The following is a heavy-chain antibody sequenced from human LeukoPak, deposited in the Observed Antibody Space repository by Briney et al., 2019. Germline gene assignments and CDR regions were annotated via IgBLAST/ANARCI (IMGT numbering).Heavy chain of an antibody. Sequence: PSETLSLTCSVSGGSLSPYYWSWIRQPPGGGLEWLGVINQSGSTNYNPSLKSRVTISVEKFKNQFSLEVTSVTAADTAIYYCATLGGLYYESHGYPDFDHWGQGTLVTVSS. CDR1: GGSLSPYY. CDR3: ATLGGLYYESHGYPDFDH. D-gene: IGHD3-22*01. CDR2: INQSGST. J-gene: IGHJ4*02. V-gene: IGHV4-34*01.